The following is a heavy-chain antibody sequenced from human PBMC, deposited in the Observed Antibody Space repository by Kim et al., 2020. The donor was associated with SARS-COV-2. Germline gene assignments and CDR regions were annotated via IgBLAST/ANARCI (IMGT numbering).Heavy chain of an antibody. D-gene: IGHD3-10*01. CDR3: ARPSSSHFDF. Sequence: GGSLRLSRAASGFIFRNFGLHWVRQAPGKGLEWVAFISNDGATAIYADSVRGRFTISRDYSENKVYLQMDSLSAGDTAVYYCARPSSSHFDFWGQGTLV. CDR2: ISNDGATA. CDR1: GFIFRNFG. J-gene: IGHJ4*02. V-gene: IGHV3-33*05.